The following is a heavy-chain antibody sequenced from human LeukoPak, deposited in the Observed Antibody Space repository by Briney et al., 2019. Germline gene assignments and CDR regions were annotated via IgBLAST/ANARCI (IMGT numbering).Heavy chain of an antibody. CDR1: GFTFSDYY. D-gene: IGHD3-22*01. Sequence: GGSLRPSCAASGFTFSDYYMSWIRQAPGKGLEWVSYISSSGSTIYYADSVKGRFTISRDNAKNSLYLQMNSLRAEDTAVYYCAREIVVGPYDASDIWGQGTMVTVSS. CDR2: ISSSGSTI. J-gene: IGHJ3*02. V-gene: IGHV3-11*04. CDR3: AREIVVGPYDASDI.